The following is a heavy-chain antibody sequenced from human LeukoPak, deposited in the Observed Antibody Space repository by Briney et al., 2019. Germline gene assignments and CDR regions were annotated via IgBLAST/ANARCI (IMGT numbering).Heavy chain of an antibody. Sequence: GGSLRLSCAASGFTFSDYAMHRVRQAPGKGLEWVALTWFDGSNNHYADSVKGRFSISRDNSKNTLYLQMNSLRAEDTAVYYCARDSVMTTMTADPDYWGQGTLVTVSS. CDR3: ARDSVMTTMTADPDY. CDR2: TWFDGSNN. CDR1: GFTFSDYA. D-gene: IGHD4-17*01. V-gene: IGHV3-33*01. J-gene: IGHJ4*02.